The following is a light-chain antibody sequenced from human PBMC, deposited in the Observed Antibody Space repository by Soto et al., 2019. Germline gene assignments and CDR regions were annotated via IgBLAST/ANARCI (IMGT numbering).Light chain of an antibody. V-gene: IGKV3-15*01. CDR1: QSINKD. J-gene: IGKJ4*02. Sequence: EIVMTQSPATLSVSPGERVTLSCRASQSINKDLAWYQQKAGQTPRLLIYGVSTRAYGTPARFSGSGSGTDFALTINSLQSDDLAVYYCQQYFPWPLTFGGGTKVEI. CDR2: GVS. CDR3: QQYFPWPLT.